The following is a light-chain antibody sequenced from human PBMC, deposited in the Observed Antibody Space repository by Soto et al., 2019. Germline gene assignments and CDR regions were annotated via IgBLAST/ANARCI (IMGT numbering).Light chain of an antibody. CDR3: QQRRNWVT. J-gene: IGKJ4*01. CDR1: QSVSSNY. Sequence: EIVLTQSPGTLSLSPGERATLSCRASQSVSSNYLAWYQQKPGQAPRLLIYGASSRATGIPDRFSGSGSGTDFTLTISRLEPEDFAVYYCQQRRNWVTFGGGTKVDIK. CDR2: GAS. V-gene: IGKV3D-20*02.